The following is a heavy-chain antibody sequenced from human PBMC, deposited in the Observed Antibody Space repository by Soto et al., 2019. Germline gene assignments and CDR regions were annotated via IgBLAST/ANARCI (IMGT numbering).Heavy chain of an antibody. J-gene: IGHJ4*02. Sequence: LRLSCAASGFTFSSYAMSWVRQAPGKGLEWVSAISGSGGSTYYADSVKGRFTISRDNSKNTLYLQMNSLRAEDTAVYYCAKMKYYDILMAAYWGQGTLVTVSS. D-gene: IGHD3-9*01. CDR1: GFTFSSYA. CDR2: ISGSGGST. CDR3: AKMKYYDILMAAY. V-gene: IGHV3-23*01.